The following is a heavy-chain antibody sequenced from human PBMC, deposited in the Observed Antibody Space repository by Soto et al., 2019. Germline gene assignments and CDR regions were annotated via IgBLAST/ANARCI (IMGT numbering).Heavy chain of an antibody. J-gene: IGHJ5*02. D-gene: IGHD1-26*01. CDR2: IYYSGTT. Sequence: SETLSLTCTVSGGSISTYYWSWIRQPPGKGLEWIGYIYYSGTTNYNPSLKSRVTISVDTSKNQFSLKLSSVTAADTAVYYCGRGKYSGSYYDWFDPWGQGTLVTVSS. CDR1: GGSISTYY. CDR3: GRGKYSGSYYDWFDP. V-gene: IGHV4-59*01.